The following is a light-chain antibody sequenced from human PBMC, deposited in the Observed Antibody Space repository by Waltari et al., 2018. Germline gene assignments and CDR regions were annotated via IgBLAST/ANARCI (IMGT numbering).Light chain of an antibody. CDR1: QRVLYISNNKNY. CDR3: QQYYSTPFT. V-gene: IGKV4-1*01. CDR2: WAS. J-gene: IGKJ3*01. Sequence: DIVMTQSPDSLAVCLGERATLNCKSSQRVLYISNNKNYLAWYQQKPGQPPKLLIYWASTRESGVPDRFSGSGSGTDFTLTISSLQAEDVTVYYCQQYYSTPFTFGPGTKVDIK.